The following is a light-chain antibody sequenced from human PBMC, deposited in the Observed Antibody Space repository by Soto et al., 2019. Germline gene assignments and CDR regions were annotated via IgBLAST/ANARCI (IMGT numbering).Light chain of an antibody. V-gene: IGLV2-11*01. Sequence: QSALTQPRSVSGSPGQSVTISCTGTSSDVGGYNYVSWYQQHPGKAPKLMIYAVNGRPSGVPDRFSGSKSGNTASLTISGLQAEDEADYYCCSYAGSYTYVFGTGTKLTVL. J-gene: IGLJ1*01. CDR1: SSDVGGYNY. CDR3: CSYAGSYTYV. CDR2: AVN.